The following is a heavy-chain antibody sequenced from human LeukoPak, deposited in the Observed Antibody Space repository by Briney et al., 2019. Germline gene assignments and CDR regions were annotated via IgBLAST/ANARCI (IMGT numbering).Heavy chain of an antibody. CDR2: ISSSSSTI. J-gene: IGHJ4*02. CDR3: ARDRMDYVWGSYRYGDY. CDR1: GFTFSSYS. V-gene: IGHV3-48*04. D-gene: IGHD3-16*02. Sequence: GGSLRLSCAASGFTFSSYSMNWVRQAPGKGLEWVSYISSSSSTIYYADSVKGRFTISRDNAKNSLYLQMNSLRAEDTAVYYCARDRMDYVWGSYRYGDYWGQGTLVTVSS.